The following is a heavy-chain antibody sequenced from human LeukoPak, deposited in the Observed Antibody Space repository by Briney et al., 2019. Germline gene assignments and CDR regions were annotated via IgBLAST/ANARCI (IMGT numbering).Heavy chain of an antibody. V-gene: IGHV1-18*04. Sequence: ASVKVSCKASGYTFTGYYMHWVRQAPGQGLEWMGWISGYNGNTNYAQELQGRVTMTTDTSTHTAYMELRRLRSDDTAVDYCARRRIVAGTDAFDIWGQGTMVTVSS. CDR2: ISGYNGNT. CDR1: GYTFTGYY. J-gene: IGHJ3*02. CDR3: ARRRIVAGTDAFDI. D-gene: IGHD6-19*01.